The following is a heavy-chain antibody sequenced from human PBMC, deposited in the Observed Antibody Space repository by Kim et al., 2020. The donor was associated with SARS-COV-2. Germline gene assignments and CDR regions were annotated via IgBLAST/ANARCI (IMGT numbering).Heavy chain of an antibody. D-gene: IGHD4-17*01. Sequence: ASVKVSCKVSGYTLTELSMHWVRQAPGKGLEWMGGFDPEDGETIYAQKFQGRVTMTEDTSTDTAYMELSSLRSEDTAVYYCATSPPVGTVTTFGLGLVRYNWFEPWGQGTLVSVAS. CDR3: ATSPPVGTVTTFGLGLVRYNWFEP. CDR2: FDPEDGET. CDR1: GYTLTELS. J-gene: IGHJ5*02. V-gene: IGHV1-24*01.